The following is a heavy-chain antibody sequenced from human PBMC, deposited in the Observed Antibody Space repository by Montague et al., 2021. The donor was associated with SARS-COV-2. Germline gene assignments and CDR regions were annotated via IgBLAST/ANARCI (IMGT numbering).Heavy chain of an antibody. J-gene: IGHJ3*01. CDR3: ARGSGWMGDAFDL. CDR1: GGSISSYY. V-gene: IGHV4-59*01. CDR2: IYYCWTT. D-gene: IGHD6-19*01. Sequence: SETLSLTCTVSGGSISSYYCCWIRLPQAKGLERIGFIYYCWTTNYNPSLKRRVTISIDMSQNQFSLNLNSVTAADTAVYYCARGSGWMGDAFDLWGQGTMVTVSS.